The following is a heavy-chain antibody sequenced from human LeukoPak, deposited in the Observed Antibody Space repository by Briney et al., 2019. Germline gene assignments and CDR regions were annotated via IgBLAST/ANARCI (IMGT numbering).Heavy chain of an antibody. Sequence: GRSLRLSCTASGFTFSSYAMHWVRQAPGKGLEWVALIWYDGSNKYYADSVKGRFTISRDNPKNTLYLQMNSLRAEDTAVYYCASWRGSGNYGGYFDYWGQGILVTVSS. CDR3: ASWRGSGNYGGYFDY. V-gene: IGHV3-33*08. CDR1: GFTFSSYA. J-gene: IGHJ4*02. D-gene: IGHD3-10*01. CDR2: IWYDGSNK.